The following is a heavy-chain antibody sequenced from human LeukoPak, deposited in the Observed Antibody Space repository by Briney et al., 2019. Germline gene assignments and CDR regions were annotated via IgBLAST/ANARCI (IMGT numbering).Heavy chain of an antibody. V-gene: IGHV4-4*02. CDR3: ARDFTATGDAFDI. J-gene: IGHJ3*02. Sequence: PSQTLSLTCTVSGGSIISNNWWSWVRQPPGKGLEWIGEIYHSGSTNYNPSLKSRVTISVDTSKNQFSLKLSSVTAADTAVYYCARDFTATGDAFDIWGQGTMVTVSS. D-gene: IGHD3-9*01. CDR2: IYHSGST. CDR1: GGSIISNNW.